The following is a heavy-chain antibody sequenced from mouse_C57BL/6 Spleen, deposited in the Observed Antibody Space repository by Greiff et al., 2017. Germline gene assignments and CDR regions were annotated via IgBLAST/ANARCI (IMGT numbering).Heavy chain of an antibody. V-gene: IGHV1-26*01. D-gene: IGHD1-1*01. CDR1: GYTFTDYY. CDR3: ARSVLYYFDY. Sequence: EVQLQQSGPELVKPGASVKISCKASGYTFTDYYMNWVKQSHGKSLEWIGDINPNNGGTSYNQKFKGKATLTVDKSSSTAYMELRSLTSEDSAVYYCARSVLYYFDYGGQGTTLTVSS. CDR2: INPNNGGT. J-gene: IGHJ2*01.